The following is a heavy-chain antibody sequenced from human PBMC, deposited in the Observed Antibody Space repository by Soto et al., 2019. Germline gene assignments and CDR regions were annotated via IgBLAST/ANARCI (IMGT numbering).Heavy chain of an antibody. D-gene: IGHD2-15*01. V-gene: IGHV1-69*01. CDR3: ARSYCSGGTCFHDWFDP. Sequence: QVQLVQSGAEVKKPGSSVKVSCKASGGTFSSYTINWVRQAPGQGLEWMGRINPILGTANYAQKIQGRVTLTADESTSTAYMELSSLRSEDTAVYYCARSYCSGGTCFHDWFDPWGQGTLVTVSS. J-gene: IGHJ5*02. CDR2: INPILGTA. CDR1: GGTFSSYT.